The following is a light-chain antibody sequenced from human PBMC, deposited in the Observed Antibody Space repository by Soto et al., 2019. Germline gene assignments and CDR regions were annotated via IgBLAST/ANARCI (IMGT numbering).Light chain of an antibody. CDR2: GAS. Sequence: DIRLTQSPSSLSASVGDRVTITCRASQSISSWLAWYQQRPGEAPKLLIYGASSLQSGVPSRFSGRGSGTYFTLTITSLQPEDFGTYYCQQSKSFPRTFGGGTRVEI. CDR3: QQSKSFPRT. J-gene: IGKJ4*01. V-gene: IGKV1D-12*01. CDR1: QSISSW.